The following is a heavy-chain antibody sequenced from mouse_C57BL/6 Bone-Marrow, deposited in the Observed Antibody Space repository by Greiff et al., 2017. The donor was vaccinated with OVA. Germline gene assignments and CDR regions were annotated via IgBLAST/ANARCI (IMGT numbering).Heavy chain of an antibody. D-gene: IGHD1-1*01. Sequence: QVQLKESGAELARPGASVKLSCKASGYTFTSYGISWVKQRTGQGLEWIGEIYPRSGNTYYNEKFKGKATLTADKSSSTAYMELRSLTSDDSAVYFCARETTVVEDYAMDYWGQGTSVTVSS. V-gene: IGHV1-81*01. CDR3: ARETTVVEDYAMDY. CDR2: IYPRSGNT. J-gene: IGHJ4*01. CDR1: GYTFTSYG.